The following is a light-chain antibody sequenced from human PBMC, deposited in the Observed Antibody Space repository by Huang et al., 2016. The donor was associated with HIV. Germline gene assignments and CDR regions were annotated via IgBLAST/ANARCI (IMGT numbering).Light chain of an antibody. V-gene: IGKV3D-15*01. CDR2: GAS. CDR1: QGVSTN. Sequence: EIVMTQSPATLSVSPGERATLSCRASQGVSTNIAWYQQKTGQTPRLLIHGASTRGTGIAAKFSGRGSGTDFTLTITSLQPEDSAVYYCQHYNNWPPWTFGPGTQVEI. J-gene: IGKJ1*01. CDR3: QHYNNWPPWT.